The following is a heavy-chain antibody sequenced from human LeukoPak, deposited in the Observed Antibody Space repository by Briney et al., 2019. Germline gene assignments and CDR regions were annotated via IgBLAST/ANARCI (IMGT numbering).Heavy chain of an antibody. V-gene: IGHV3-21*01. CDR3: EGVAEAAIY. CDR2: ISSSSSYI. D-gene: IGHD6-13*01. CDR1: GFTFSSYS. Sequence: PGGSLRLSCAASGFTFSSYSMNWVRQAPGKGLEWVSSISSSSSYIYYADSVTGRFTISRDNFKNTLYLQMNSLRAEDTAVYYCEGVAEAAIYWGQGTLVTVSS. J-gene: IGHJ4*02.